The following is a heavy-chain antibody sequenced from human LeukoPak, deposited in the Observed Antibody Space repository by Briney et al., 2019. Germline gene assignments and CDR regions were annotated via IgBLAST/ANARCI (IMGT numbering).Heavy chain of an antibody. CDR1: GFTFSSYG. CDR2: IWYDGSNK. V-gene: IGHV3-33*01. J-gene: IGHJ6*02. Sequence: GGSLRLSCAASGFTFSSYGMHWVRQAPGEGLEWVAVIWYDGSNKYYADSVKGRFTISRDNSKNTLYLQMNSLRAEDTAVYYCARGFTSYYYYYGMDVWGQGTTVTVSS. CDR3: ARGFTSYYYYYGMDV.